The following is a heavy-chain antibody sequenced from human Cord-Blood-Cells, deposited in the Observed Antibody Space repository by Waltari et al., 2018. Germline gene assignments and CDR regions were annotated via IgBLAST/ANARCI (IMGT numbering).Heavy chain of an antibody. CDR2: IYYSGST. J-gene: IGHJ5*02. D-gene: IGHD3-3*01. V-gene: IGHV4-39*01. CDR1: GGSIRSSSYY. Sequence: QLQLQESGPGLVKPSETLSPTCSVSGGSIRSSSYYCGWIRQPPGKGLEWIGSIYYSGSTYYNPSLKSRVTISVDTSKNQFSLKLSSVTAADTAVYYCARRTYDFWSGYPNWFDPWGQGTLVTVSS. CDR3: ARRTYDFWSGYPNWFDP.